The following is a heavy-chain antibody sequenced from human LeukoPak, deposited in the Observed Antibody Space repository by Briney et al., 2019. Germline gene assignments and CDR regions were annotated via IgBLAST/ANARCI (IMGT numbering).Heavy chain of an antibody. V-gene: IGHV4-34*01. D-gene: IGHD3-3*01. CDR2: INHSGST. J-gene: IGHJ4*02. Sequence: SETLSLTCAVYGGSFSGYYWSWIRQPPEKGLEWIGEINHSGSTNYNPSLKSRVTISVDTSKNQFSLKLSSVTAADTAVYYCASQTYYDFWSGYSAYDYWGQGTLVTVSS. CDR1: GGSFSGYY. CDR3: ASQTYYDFWSGYSAYDY.